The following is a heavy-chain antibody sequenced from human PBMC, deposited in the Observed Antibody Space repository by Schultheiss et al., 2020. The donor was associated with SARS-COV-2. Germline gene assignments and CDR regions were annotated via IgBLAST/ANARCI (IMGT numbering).Heavy chain of an antibody. Sequence: ASVKVSCKASGGTFSSYAISWVRQAPGQGLEWMGWINPNSGGTNYAQKFQGRVTMTSDTSISTAYMELSRLRSDDTAVYYCARVSLGAAGRYGMDVWGQGTTVTVSS. CDR3: ARVSLGAAGRYGMDV. D-gene: IGHD6-25*01. J-gene: IGHJ6*02. CDR1: GGTFSSYA. CDR2: INPNSGGT. V-gene: IGHV1-2*02.